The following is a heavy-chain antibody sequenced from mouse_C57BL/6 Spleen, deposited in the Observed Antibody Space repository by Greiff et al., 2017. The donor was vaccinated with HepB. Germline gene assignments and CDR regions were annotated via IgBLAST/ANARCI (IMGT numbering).Heavy chain of an antibody. CDR2: IDPETGGT. CDR1: GYTFTDYE. D-gene: IGHD1-1*01. CDR3: TRAVVANWYFDV. Sequence: LVESGAELVRPGASVTLSCKASGYTFTDYEMHWVKQTPVHGLEWIGAIDPETGGTAYNQKFKGKAILTADKSSSTAYMELRSLTSEDSAVYYCTRAVVANWYFDVWGTGTTVTVSS. J-gene: IGHJ1*03. V-gene: IGHV1-15*01.